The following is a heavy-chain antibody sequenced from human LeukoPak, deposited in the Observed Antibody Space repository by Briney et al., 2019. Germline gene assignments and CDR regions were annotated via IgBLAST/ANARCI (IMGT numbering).Heavy chain of an antibody. V-gene: IGHV4-59*01. D-gene: IGHD3-9*01. Sequence: SETLSLTWTVSGGSISSYYWSWIRQPPGKGLEWIGYIYHSGSNNYNPSLKSRVTISVDTSKNQFSLKLSSVTAADTAVYYCARGYDWLPAYFDYWGQGTLVTVSS. J-gene: IGHJ4*02. CDR3: ARGYDWLPAYFDY. CDR1: GGSISSYY. CDR2: IYHSGSN.